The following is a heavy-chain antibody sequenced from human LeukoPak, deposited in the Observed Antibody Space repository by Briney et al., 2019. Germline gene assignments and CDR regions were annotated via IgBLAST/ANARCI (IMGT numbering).Heavy chain of an antibody. D-gene: IGHD6-13*01. CDR3: ATGYSSTWYYFDY. CDR1: GTSFSSYY. J-gene: IGHJ4*02. V-gene: IGHV4-59*01. CDR2: IYHSGST. Sequence: SETLSLTCAVSGTSFSSYYWSWIRQPPGKGLEWIGYIYHSGSTNYNPSLKSRVTISADTSKDQFSLKLASVTAADTAVYYCATGYSSTWYYFDYWGQGTLVTVSS.